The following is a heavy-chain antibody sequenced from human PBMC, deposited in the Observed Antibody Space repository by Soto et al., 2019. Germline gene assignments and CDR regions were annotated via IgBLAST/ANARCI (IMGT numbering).Heavy chain of an antibody. D-gene: IGHD2-2*01. CDR3: ARVDLGARYCSSTSCSYYFDY. J-gene: IGHJ4*02. CDR1: GGTFRSYA. Sequence: QVQLVQSGAKVKKPGSSVKVSCKASGGTFRSYAISWVRQAPGQGLEWMGGIIPIFGTANYAQKFQGRVTITADESTSTASMELSSLRSEDTAVYYCARVDLGARYCSSTSCSYYFDYWGQGTLATVSS. CDR2: IIPIFGTA. V-gene: IGHV1-69*01.